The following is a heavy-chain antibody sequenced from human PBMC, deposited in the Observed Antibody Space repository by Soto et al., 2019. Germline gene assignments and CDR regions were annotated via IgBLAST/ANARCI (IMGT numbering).Heavy chain of an antibody. V-gene: IGHV4-39*01. CDR1: GGSIRSSSYY. J-gene: IGHJ4*02. D-gene: IGHD3-3*01. CDR2: IYYSGST. Sequence: QLQLQESGPGLVKPSETLSLTCTVSGGSIRSSSYYWGWIRQPPGKGLEWIGSIYYSGSTYYNPSPKSRLTISADTPKNQFSLKLSSVTGAYTAVYYCARLPHYDCWSGLRTHLYYFDYWGQGTLVTVSP. CDR3: ARLPHYDCWSGLRTHLYYFDY.